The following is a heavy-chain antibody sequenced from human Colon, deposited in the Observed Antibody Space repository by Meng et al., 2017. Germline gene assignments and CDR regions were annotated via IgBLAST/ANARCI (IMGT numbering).Heavy chain of an antibody. V-gene: IGHV4-39*01. CDR1: GGSISTSGDY. D-gene: IGHD6-19*01. CDR2: IGHSGFT. Sequence: QPQPQESGPGLVKPSEALSPTRSVSGGSISTSGDYWGGIRQPPGKGLEWIGSIGHSGFTYYTPSLKSRVTVSIDTSRNQFSLWLTSVTAADTAVYYCVRSSGWVKTGFDPWGQGTLVTVSS. J-gene: IGHJ5*02. CDR3: VRSSGWVKTGFDP.